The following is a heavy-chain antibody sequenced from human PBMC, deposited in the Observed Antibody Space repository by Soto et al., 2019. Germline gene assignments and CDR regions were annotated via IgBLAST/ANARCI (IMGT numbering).Heavy chain of an antibody. CDR1: GGSISSSNW. CDR2: IYDNGST. J-gene: IGHJ1*01. CDR3: ASISAAGREYLQS. V-gene: IGHV4-4*02. Sequence: QVQLQESGPGLVKPSGTLSLTCAVSGGSISSSNWWSWVRQPPGKGLEWIGEIYDNGSTNYNPSLKSRVTISVDKSNNQFSLKLISVTAADTAVYYCASISAAGREYLQSWGQGTLVTVSS. D-gene: IGHD6-13*01.